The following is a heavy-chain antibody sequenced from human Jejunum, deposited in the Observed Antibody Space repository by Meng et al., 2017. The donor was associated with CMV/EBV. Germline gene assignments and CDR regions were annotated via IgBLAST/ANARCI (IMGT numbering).Heavy chain of an antibody. J-gene: IGHJ4*02. CDR2: TRFDGRHS. Sequence: FALPWFRQAPGTGLEWVAFTRFDGRHSYNADSVRGRFTSSRDNSKNTLYLQMNRLRAEDTAVYYCAKERRLGSTYYFDSSGYYFDSWGQGSLVTVSS. CDR3: AKERRLGSTYYFDSSGYYFDS. D-gene: IGHD3-22*01. CDR1: FA. V-gene: IGHV3-30*02.